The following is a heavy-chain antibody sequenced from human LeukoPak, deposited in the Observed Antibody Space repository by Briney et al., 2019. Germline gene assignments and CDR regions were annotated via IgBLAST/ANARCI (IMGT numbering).Heavy chain of an antibody. J-gene: IGHJ4*02. CDR2: IYHSGST. CDR3: ARVNYYGSGSYSTGDY. CDR1: GGSISSGGYS. D-gene: IGHD3-10*01. Sequence: SETLSLTCAVSGGSISSGGYSWSWIRQPPEKGLEWIGYIYHSGSTYYNPSLKSRVAISVDRSKNQFSLKLSSVTAADTAVYYCARVNYYGSGSYSTGDYWGQGTLVTVSS. V-gene: IGHV4-30-2*01.